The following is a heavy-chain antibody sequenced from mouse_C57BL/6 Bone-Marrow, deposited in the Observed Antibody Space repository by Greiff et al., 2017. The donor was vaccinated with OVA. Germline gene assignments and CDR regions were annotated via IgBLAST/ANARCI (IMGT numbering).Heavy chain of an antibody. Sequence: QVQLQQSGAELVRPGASVTLSCKASGYTFTDYEMHWVKQTPVHGLEWIGAIDPETGGTAYNQKFKGKAILTADKSSSTAYMELRSLTSEDSAVYYCTRLGYYYGSSLAWFAYWGQGTLVTVSA. CDR1: GYTFTDYE. V-gene: IGHV1-15*01. CDR3: TRLGYYYGSSLAWFAY. CDR2: IDPETGGT. J-gene: IGHJ3*01. D-gene: IGHD1-1*01.